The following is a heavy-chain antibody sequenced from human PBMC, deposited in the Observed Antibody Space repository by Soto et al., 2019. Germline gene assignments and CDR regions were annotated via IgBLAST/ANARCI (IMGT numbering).Heavy chain of an antibody. CDR1: GGSISSGGYS. CDR3: AKRAVGATSFVFDI. J-gene: IGHJ3*02. V-gene: IGHV4-30-2*01. Sequence: SETLSLTCAVSGGSISSGGYSWSWMRQPPGKGLEWIGYIYHSGSTNYNPSLKSRVTISVDTSKNQFSLKLSSVTAADTAVYYCAKRAVGATSFVFDIWGQGTMVTVSS. D-gene: IGHD1-26*01. CDR2: IYHSGST.